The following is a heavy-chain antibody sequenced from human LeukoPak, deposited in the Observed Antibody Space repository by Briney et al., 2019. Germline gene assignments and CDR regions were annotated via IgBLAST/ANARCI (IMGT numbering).Heavy chain of an antibody. V-gene: IGHV3-30*02. J-gene: IGHJ4*02. CDR1: GFTFSSVG. CDR3: AKGQGYYCDH. D-gene: IGHD3-22*01. Sequence: PGGSLRLSCAASGFTFSSVGMHWVRQAPGKGLEWVAFIQFDGSNSYYADSVKGRFTPSRDNSKNTLYLQMDSLRAEDTAIYYCAKGQGYYCDHWGQGTLVTVSS. CDR2: IQFDGSNS.